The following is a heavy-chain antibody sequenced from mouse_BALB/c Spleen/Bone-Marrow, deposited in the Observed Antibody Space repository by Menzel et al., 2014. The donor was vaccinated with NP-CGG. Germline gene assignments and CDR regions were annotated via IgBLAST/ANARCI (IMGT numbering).Heavy chain of an antibody. CDR2: INPSSDYT. V-gene: IGHV1-4*01. Sequence: VQLQQSGAELARPGASVKMSCKASGYTFNTYTIHWVKQRPGQGLEWIGYINPSSDYTHYNQKFKDKATLTADKSSSTAYMQLSSLTSEDSAVYYCARPYYYGYDYWGQGTTLTVSS. CDR1: GYTFNTYT. CDR3: ARPYYYGYDY. J-gene: IGHJ2*01. D-gene: IGHD1-1*02.